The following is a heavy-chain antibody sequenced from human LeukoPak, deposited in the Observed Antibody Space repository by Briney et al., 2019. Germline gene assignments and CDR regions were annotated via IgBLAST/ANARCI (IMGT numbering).Heavy chain of an antibody. V-gene: IGHV4-38-2*02. CDR1: GYSISSGYY. CDR2: IYQSGKT. CDR3: ARGLPGGQLSGYDY. Sequence: PSETLSLTCSVSGYSISSGYYWGWIRQPPGKGLEWMGIIYQSGKTYCNPSLESRVTISVDTSKNQFSLKMNSMTAADTAMYYCARGLPGGQLSGYDYWGQGTLVTVSS. D-gene: IGHD6-13*01. J-gene: IGHJ4*02.